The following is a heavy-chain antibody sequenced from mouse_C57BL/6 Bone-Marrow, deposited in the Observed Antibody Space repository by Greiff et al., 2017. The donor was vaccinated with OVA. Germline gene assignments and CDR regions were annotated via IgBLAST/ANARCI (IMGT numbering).Heavy chain of an antibody. CDR2: IWWDDDK. D-gene: IGHD1-1*01. CDR1: GFSLSTFGMG. V-gene: IGHV8-8*01. Sequence: QVQLKESGPGILQPSQTLSLTCSFSGFSLSTFGMGVGWIRQPSGKGLEWLAHIWWDDDKYYNPALKSRLTISKDTSKNQVFLKLANVDTADTATYYCARITTVVATNYFDYWGQGTTLTVSS. J-gene: IGHJ2*01. CDR3: ARITTVVATNYFDY.